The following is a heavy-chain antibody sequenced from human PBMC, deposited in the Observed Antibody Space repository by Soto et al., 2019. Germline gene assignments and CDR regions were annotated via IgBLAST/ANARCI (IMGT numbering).Heavy chain of an antibody. V-gene: IGHV4-39*01. Sequence: PSETLSLTCTVSGGSISSNFYYWGWIRQPPGKGLQWIGNIYYRGSTNYNPSLKSPVTISVDTSKNQFSLKLSSVTAADTAVYYFARRIHLWPITYYFDYWGQGTLVTVSS. CDR1: GGSISSNFYY. CDR2: IYYRGST. CDR3: ARRIHLWPITYYFDY. D-gene: IGHD5-18*01. J-gene: IGHJ4*02.